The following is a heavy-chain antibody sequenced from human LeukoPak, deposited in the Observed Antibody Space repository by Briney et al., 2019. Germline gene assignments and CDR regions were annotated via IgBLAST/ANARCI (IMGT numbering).Heavy chain of an antibody. CDR1: GGPFSNYY. D-gene: IGHD4-17*01. J-gene: IGHJ4*02. V-gene: IGHV4-34*01. CDR2: INHSGST. Sequence: PSETLSLTCAVYGGPFSNYYWSWIRQPPGKGLGWIGEINHSGSTIYNPSLKSRVTISVDTSKTQFSLKLSSVTAADTAVYYCASSTILLNTVTTRWGQGTLVTVSS. CDR3: ASSTILLNTVTTR.